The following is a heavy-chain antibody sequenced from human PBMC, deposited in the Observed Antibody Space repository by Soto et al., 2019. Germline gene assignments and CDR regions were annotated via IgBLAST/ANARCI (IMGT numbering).Heavy chain of an antibody. V-gene: IGHV3-30-3*01. CDR2: ISYDGSNK. CDR3: ARHKRDLRFLEWSYYFDS. D-gene: IGHD3-3*01. Sequence: QVQLVESGGGVVQPGRSLRLSCAASGFTFSTYAMHWVRQAPGKGLEWVAVISYDGSNKYYTDSVKGRFTISRDNSKNTLXLQMNSLRAEDTAVYYCARHKRDLRFLEWSYYFDSWGQGTLVTVSS. CDR1: GFTFSTYA. J-gene: IGHJ4*02.